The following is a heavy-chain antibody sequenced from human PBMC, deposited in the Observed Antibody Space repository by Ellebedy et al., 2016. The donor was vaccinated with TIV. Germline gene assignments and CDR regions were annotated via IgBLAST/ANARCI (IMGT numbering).Heavy chain of an antibody. CDR2: IRSSTNSI. CDR1: GFTFSTYS. J-gene: IGHJ4*02. CDR3: ARRSSGYCVGVKCTTDFDY. Sequence: GESLKISXAASGFTFSTYSMNWVRQAPGKGLEWVAFIRSSTNSISYADSVKGRFTISRDNTKNTLYLQMNSLTAEDTGVYYCARRSSGYCVGVKCTTDFDYWGQGTLVTVSS. D-gene: IGHD5/OR15-5a*01. V-gene: IGHV3-48*04.